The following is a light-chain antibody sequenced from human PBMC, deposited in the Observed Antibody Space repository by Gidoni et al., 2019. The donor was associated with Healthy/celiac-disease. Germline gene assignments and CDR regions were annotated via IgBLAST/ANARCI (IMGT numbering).Light chain of an antibody. CDR2: GAS. J-gene: IGKJ3*01. CDR1: QSVSSSY. CDR3: QQYGSSPFT. V-gene: IGKV3-20*01. Sequence: EIVLTQSPGTLSLSPGERATLSCRASQSVSSSYLAWYQQKPGQAPRLLIYGASSRATGIPDFTLTISRLEPEDFAVYYCQQYGSSPFTFXPXTKVDIK.